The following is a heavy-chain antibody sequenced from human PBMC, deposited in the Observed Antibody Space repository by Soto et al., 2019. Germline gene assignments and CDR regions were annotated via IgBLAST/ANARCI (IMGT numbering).Heavy chain of an antibody. D-gene: IGHD3-22*01. V-gene: IGHV2-5*02. CDR3: AHLTYYYDSSGYYSRAEYFQH. CDR2: IYWDDDK. J-gene: IGHJ1*01. CDR1: GFSLSTSGVG. Sequence: QITLKESGPTLVKPTQTLTLTCTFSGFSLSTSGVGVGWIRQPPGKALEWLALIYWDDDKRYSPSLKSRLTITEDAAKNHVVLTMTNMDPVDTATYYCAHLTYYYDSSGYYSRAEYFQHWGQGTLVTVSS.